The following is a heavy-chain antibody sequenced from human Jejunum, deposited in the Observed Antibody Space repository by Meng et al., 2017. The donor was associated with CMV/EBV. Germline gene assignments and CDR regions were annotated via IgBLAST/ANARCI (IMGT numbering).Heavy chain of an antibody. V-gene: IGHV3-15*07. CDR2: IRSQTAGGTT. CDR1: DFTLINAW. D-gene: IGHD3/OR15-3a*01. CDR3: TTGWTQYFDF. Sequence: SCVGSDFTLINAWMNWVRQAPGKGLEWVARIRSQTAGGTTEYHASVKGRFTVSRDDSKYTVYLQMNSLKIDDTAVYYCTTGWTQYFDFWGQGALVTVSS. J-gene: IGHJ4*02.